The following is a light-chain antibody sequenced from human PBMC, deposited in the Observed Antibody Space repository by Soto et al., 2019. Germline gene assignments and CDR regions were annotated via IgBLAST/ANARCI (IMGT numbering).Light chain of an antibody. CDR1: QTLSPNY. CDR3: QQYSALPMT. Sequence: DIVLKQSPGTLSLSPGERATLSCRASQTLSPNYLAWCQQKPGHPPRLLIYGSSKRATGIPHRFSGSGSGTDFTLTISRLEPFDFGVYFCQQYSALPMTFGQGTRLEIK. V-gene: IGKV3-20*01. CDR2: GSS. J-gene: IGKJ5*01.